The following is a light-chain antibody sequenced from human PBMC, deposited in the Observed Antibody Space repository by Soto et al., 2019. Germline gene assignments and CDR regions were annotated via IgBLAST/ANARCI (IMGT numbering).Light chain of an antibody. CDR2: DAS. CDR3: QQLNSYPRT. CDR1: QGISSY. Sequence: DIQLTQSPSFLSASVGDRVTITCRASQGISSYLAWYQQKPGKAPKVLIYDASTVQSGVPSRFSGSGSGTEFTLTISSLQPEDFATYYCQQLNSYPRTFGPGTKVDIK. J-gene: IGKJ3*01. V-gene: IGKV1-9*01.